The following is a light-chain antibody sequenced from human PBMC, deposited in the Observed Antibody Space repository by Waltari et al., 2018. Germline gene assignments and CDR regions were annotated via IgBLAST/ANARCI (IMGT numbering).Light chain of an antibody. Sequence: EIVLTQSPGTLSLSPGERATLSCRASQGVGRSLAWYQQKPGQAPRLLIYGASNRATGIPDRFSGSGSGTDFSLTISRLELEDFAVYYCQHYVRLPATFGQGTKVEIK. CDR3: QHYVRLPAT. CDR1: QGVGRS. V-gene: IGKV3-20*01. J-gene: IGKJ1*01. CDR2: GAS.